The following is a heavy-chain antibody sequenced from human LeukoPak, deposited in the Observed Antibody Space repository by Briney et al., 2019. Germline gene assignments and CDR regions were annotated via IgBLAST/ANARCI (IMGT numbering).Heavy chain of an antibody. Sequence: MPSETLSLTCSVFDGSISNYYWSWIRQPPGKGLEWIGYAYYSGSTTYNPSLESRVTISVDTSKNQFSLKLTAVTAADTAVYYCARRKRSGCSSTSCLLNWFDPWGQGTLVTVSS. CDR1: DGSISNYY. D-gene: IGHD2-2*01. V-gene: IGHV4-59*08. J-gene: IGHJ5*02. CDR3: ARRKRSGCSSTSCLLNWFDP. CDR2: AYYSGST.